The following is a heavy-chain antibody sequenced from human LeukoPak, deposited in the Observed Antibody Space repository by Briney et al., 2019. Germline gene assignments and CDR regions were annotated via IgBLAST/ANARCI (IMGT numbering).Heavy chain of an antibody. D-gene: IGHD1-26*01. CDR2: IIPIFGTA. CDR1: GGTFGSYA. Sequence: SVKVSCKASGGTFGSYAISWVRQAPGQGLEWMGGIIPIFGTANYAQKFQGRVTITADESTSTAYMELNSLRVEDTAVYYCARDKIVGATHFDYWGQGTPVTVSS. J-gene: IGHJ4*02. V-gene: IGHV1-69*13. CDR3: ARDKIVGATHFDY.